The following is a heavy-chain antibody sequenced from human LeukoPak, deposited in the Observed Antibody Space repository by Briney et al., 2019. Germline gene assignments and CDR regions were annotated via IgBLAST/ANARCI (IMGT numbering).Heavy chain of an antibody. D-gene: IGHD3-22*01. V-gene: IGHV4-61*02. CDR1: GAAISSGTYY. CDR3: ATLRGDYYDSRAYGL. Sequence: PSQTLSLTCNVSGAAISSGTYYWSWIRQPAGKGLEWIGRIFTSGNTDYNPSLKSRVFISIETSKNRFSLTLNSVTAADTAVYYCATLRGDYYDSRAYGLWGQGTMVTVSS. J-gene: IGHJ3*01. CDR2: IFTSGNT.